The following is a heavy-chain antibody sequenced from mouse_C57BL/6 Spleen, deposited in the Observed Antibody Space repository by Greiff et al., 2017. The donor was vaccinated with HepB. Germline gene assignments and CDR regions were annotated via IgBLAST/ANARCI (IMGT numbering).Heavy chain of an antibody. CDR3: TGGDSNYGFDD. CDR2: IRLKSDNYAT. Sequence: DVKLVESGGGLVQPGGSMKLSCVASGFTFSNYWMNWVRQSPEKGLEWVAQIRLKSDNYATHYAESVKGRFTISRDDSKSSVYLQMNNLRAEDTGIYYCTGGDSNYGFDDWGQGTTLTVSS. V-gene: IGHV6-3*01. CDR1: GFTFSNYW. D-gene: IGHD2-5*01. J-gene: IGHJ2*01.